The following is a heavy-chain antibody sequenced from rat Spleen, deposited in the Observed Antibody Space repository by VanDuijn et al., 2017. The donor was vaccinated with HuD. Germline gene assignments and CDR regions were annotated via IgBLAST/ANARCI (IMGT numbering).Heavy chain of an antibody. V-gene: IGHV6-8*01. D-gene: IGHD1-11*01. CDR3: TWEGPFTWFAY. Sequence: EVQLVETGGNLVQPGKSLKLTCATSGITFTDAWMHWVRQSPEKQLEWVGQIKAKSSNYATYYAESVKGRFTISRDDSKSSIYLQMNILREEDSAIYYCTWEGPFTWFAYWGQGTLVTVSS. CDR2: IKAKSSNYAT. J-gene: IGHJ3*01. CDR1: GITFTDAW.